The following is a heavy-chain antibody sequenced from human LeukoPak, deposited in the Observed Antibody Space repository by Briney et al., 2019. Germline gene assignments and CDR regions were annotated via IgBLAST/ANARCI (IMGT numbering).Heavy chain of an antibody. CDR3: ARIYCSSTSCYLGSGWFDP. CDR1: GYTFTSYD. V-gene: IGHV1-8*03. J-gene: IGHJ5*02. Sequence: GASVKVSCKASGYTFTSYDINWVRQATGQGLEWMGWMNPNSGNTGYAQKFQGRVTITRNTSISTAYMELSSLRSEDTAVYYCARIYCSSTSCYLGSGWFDPWGQGTLVTVSS. D-gene: IGHD2-2*01. CDR2: MNPNSGNT.